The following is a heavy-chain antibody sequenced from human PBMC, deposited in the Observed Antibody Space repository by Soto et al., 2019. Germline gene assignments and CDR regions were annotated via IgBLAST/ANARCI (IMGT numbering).Heavy chain of an antibody. CDR2: IYYSGST. Sequence: QVQLQESGPGLVKHSQTLSLTCTVSGGSISSGGYYWRWIRQHPGKGLEWIGYIYYSGSTYYNPSLKSRVTISVDTSKNQFSLKLSSVTAADTAVYYCARDRSSHGSGSLSFDYWGQGTLVTVSS. CDR1: GGSISSGGYY. V-gene: IGHV4-31*03. CDR3: ARDRSSHGSGSLSFDY. D-gene: IGHD3-10*01. J-gene: IGHJ4*02.